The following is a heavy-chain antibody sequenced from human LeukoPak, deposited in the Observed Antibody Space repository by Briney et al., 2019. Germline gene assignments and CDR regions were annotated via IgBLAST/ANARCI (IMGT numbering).Heavy chain of an antibody. CDR3: GMSGDRVPLQDDVFDV. CDR1: GYSFTSYC. D-gene: IGHD1-26*01. V-gene: IGHV5-51*01. Sequence: VESLKSSCKVSGYSFTSYCIGWVRQMPGKGLEWMGIIYPGDSGPTYSPSFQGQVTISVDKSINTAYLQWSSLQASDTAMYYCGMSGDRVPLQDDVFDVWGQGTMVTVST. CDR2: IYPGDSGP. J-gene: IGHJ3*01.